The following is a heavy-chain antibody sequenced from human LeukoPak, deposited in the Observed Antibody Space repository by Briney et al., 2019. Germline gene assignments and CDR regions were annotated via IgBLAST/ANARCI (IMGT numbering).Heavy chain of an antibody. D-gene: IGHD5-12*01. J-gene: IGHJ4*03. Sequence: SETLSLTCTVSGGSISSYYWSWIRQPPGQGLEWIGFIYYSGSANYNPSLRSRVTISVDTSKNQFSLKLTSVTAADTAVYYCARTGVVATSYFFDNSGHGTLGTLSS. V-gene: IGHV4-59*01. CDR2: IYYSGSA. CDR3: ARTGVVATSYFFDN. CDR1: GGSISSYY.